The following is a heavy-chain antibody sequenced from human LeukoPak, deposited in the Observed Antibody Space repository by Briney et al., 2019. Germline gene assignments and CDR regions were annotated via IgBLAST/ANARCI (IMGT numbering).Heavy chain of an antibody. V-gene: IGHV4-59*08. CDR2: IYYSGST. D-gene: IGHD2-2*01. Sequence: PSETLSLTCTVSGGSISSYYWSWIRQPPGKGVEWIGFIYYSGSTNYNPSLKSRVTISVDTSKNQFSLKLSSVTAADTAVYYGSRHKPSRFYPFDYWGQGTLVTVSS. CDR1: GGSISSYY. CDR3: SRHKPSRFYPFDY. J-gene: IGHJ4*02.